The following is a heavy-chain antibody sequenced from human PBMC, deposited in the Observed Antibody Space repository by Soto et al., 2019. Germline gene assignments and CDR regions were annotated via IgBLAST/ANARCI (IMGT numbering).Heavy chain of an antibody. Sequence: SETLSLTCAVYGGSFSGYYWSWIRQPPGKGLEWIGEINHSGSTNYNPSLKSRVTISVDTSKNQFSLKLSSVTAADTAVYYCARRGYYDSSGYYYFDYWGQGTLVTVSS. J-gene: IGHJ4*02. CDR1: GGSFSGYY. D-gene: IGHD3-22*01. CDR2: INHSGST. V-gene: IGHV4-34*01. CDR3: ARRGYYDSSGYYYFDY.